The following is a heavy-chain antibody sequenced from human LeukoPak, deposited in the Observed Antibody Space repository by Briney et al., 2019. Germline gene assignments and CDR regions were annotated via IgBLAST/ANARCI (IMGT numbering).Heavy chain of an antibody. CDR1: GYSISTGYY. CDR2: FYHGGST. V-gene: IGHV4-38-2*02. CDR3: ARSTLLLLFAFDI. Sequence: PSETLSLTCTVSGYSISTGYYWDWIRQPPGKGLEWIGTFYHGGSTYYNPSLKSRVTISVDTSKNQFSLKLSSVTAADTAVYYCARSTLLLLFAFDIWGQGTMVTASS. J-gene: IGHJ3*02. D-gene: IGHD3-10*01.